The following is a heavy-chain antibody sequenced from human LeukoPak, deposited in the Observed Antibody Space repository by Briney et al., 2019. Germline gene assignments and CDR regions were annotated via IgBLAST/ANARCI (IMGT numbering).Heavy chain of an antibody. D-gene: IGHD5-12*01. Sequence: GGSLRLSCAASGFTFSSYSMNWVRQAPGKGLEWVSSISSSSSYIYYADSVKGRFTISRDNAKNSLYLQMNSLRAEDTAVYYCARGAEGLRDGLDAFDIWGQGTMVTVSS. J-gene: IGHJ3*02. CDR3: ARGAEGLRDGLDAFDI. CDR1: GFTFSSYS. V-gene: IGHV3-21*01. CDR2: ISSSSSYI.